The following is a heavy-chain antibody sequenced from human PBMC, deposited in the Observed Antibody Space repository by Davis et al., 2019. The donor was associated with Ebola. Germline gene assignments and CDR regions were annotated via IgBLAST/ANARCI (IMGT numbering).Heavy chain of an antibody. J-gene: IGHJ4*02. CDR3: ARWAALYCSSTSCLMGFDY. V-gene: IGHV4-39*07. Sequence: PSETLSLTCTVSGGSISSSSYYWSWIRQPPGKGLEWIGEINHSGSTNYNPSLKSRVTISVDTSKNQFSLKLSSVTAADTAVYYCARWAALYCSSTSCLMGFDYWGQGTLVTVSS. CDR2: INHSGST. CDR1: GGSISSSSYY. D-gene: IGHD2-2*01.